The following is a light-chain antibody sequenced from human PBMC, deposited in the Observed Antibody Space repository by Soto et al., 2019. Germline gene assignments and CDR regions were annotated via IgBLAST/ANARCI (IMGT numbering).Light chain of an antibody. Sequence: SYELTQPPSMSGAPGQTARMTCGGNNIGSKTVHWYQQKAGQAPVLVVYDDSDRPSGIPERFSGSNSGNTATLTISRVEAGDEADYYCQVWDVSTVHYVFGTGTKVTVL. CDR1: NIGSKT. CDR3: QVWDVSTVHYV. CDR2: DDS. J-gene: IGLJ1*01. V-gene: IGLV3-21*02.